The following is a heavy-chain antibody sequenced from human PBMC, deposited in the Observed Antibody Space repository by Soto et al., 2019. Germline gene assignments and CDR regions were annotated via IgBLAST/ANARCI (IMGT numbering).Heavy chain of an antibody. CDR3: APGDSYGYMYFDY. CDR2: FDPEDGET. J-gene: IGHJ4*02. D-gene: IGHD5-18*01. CDR1: GYTLTELS. Sequence: ASVKVSCKASGYTLTELSMHWVRQAPGKGLEWMGGFDPEDGETIYAQKFQGRVTMTEDTSTDTAYMELSSLRSEDTAVYYCAPGDSYGYMYFDYWGQGTLVTVSS. V-gene: IGHV1-24*01.